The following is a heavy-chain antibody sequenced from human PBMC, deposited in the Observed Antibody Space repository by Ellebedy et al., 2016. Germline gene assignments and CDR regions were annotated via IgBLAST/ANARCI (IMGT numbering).Heavy chain of an antibody. J-gene: IGHJ4*02. CDR3: TREAGGGFVDS. Sequence: GESLKISXAVSGFTFSSYSFNWIRQAPGKGLEWVSHISSSGSLKFYADSLRDRFTISRDNAKNLLHLQMNSLTAEDTAVYFCTREAGGGFVDSWGQGVLVTVSS. CDR1: GFTFSSYS. D-gene: IGHD3-16*01. CDR2: ISSSGSLK. V-gene: IGHV3-48*04.